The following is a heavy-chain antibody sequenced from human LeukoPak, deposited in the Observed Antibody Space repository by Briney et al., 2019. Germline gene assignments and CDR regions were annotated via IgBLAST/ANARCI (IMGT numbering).Heavy chain of an antibody. V-gene: IGHV4-39*01. Sequence: SETLSLTCTVSGGSISSSSYYWGWIRQPPGKGLEWIGSIYYSGSTYYNPSLKSRVTISVDTSKNQFSLKLSSVTAADTAVYYCARNYRATYTRYYYYYYMDVWGKGTTVTVSS. CDR1: GGSISSSSYY. CDR2: IYYSGST. CDR3: ARNYRATYTRYYYYYYMDV. D-gene: IGHD4-11*01. J-gene: IGHJ6*03.